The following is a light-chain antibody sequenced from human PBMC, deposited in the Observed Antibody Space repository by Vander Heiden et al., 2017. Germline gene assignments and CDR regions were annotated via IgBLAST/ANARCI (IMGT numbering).Light chain of an antibody. V-gene: IGLV6-57*01. Sequence: FMLTQPHSVSESPGQPVTISCTRSSGSIARNYVQWSQQRPDSSPTPVIYEDNQRTQGVTDRGSGSFDRSANTAAITTTGLKTEDEADYYCQSEESSNRNWVFGGGTKLTVL. CDR2: EDN. CDR1: SGSIARNY. J-gene: IGLJ3*02. CDR3: QSEESSNRNWV.